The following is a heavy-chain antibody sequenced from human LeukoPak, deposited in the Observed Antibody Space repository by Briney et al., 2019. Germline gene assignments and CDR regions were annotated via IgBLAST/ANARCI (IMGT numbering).Heavy chain of an antibody. CDR1: GDSVSSNSAA. D-gene: IGHD3-10*01. J-gene: IGHJ6*03. CDR3: ARDGGGWFGDYYYYYYMDV. CDR2: TYYRSKWYN. V-gene: IGHV6-1*01. Sequence: SQTLSLTCAISGDSVSSNSAAWNWIRQSPSRGLEWLGRTYYRSKWYNDYAVSVKSRITINPDTSKNQFSLQLNSVTPEDTAVYYCARDGGGWFGDYYYYYYMDVWGKGTTVTISS.